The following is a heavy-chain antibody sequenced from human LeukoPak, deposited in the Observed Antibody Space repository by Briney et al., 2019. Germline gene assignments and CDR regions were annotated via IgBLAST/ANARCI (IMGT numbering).Heavy chain of an antibody. Sequence: PSETLSLTCTVSGAPISSDDYYWTWIRQPPGRGLEWIGYIYYSGSTYYNPSLKSRVTISVDTSKNQFSLKLSSVTAADTAFYYCARVGAGFRVASFDYWGQGTLVTVSS. CDR3: ARVGAGFRVASFDY. D-gene: IGHD5-12*01. CDR2: IYYSGST. V-gene: IGHV4-30-4*01. J-gene: IGHJ4*02. CDR1: GAPISSDDYY.